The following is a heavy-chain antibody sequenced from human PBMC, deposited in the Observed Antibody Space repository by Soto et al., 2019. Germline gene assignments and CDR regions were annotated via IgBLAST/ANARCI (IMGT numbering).Heavy chain of an antibody. CDR3: ARRRGYGYDFDY. J-gene: IGHJ4*02. CDR1: GYTFTNNW. Sequence: GESLKISCNASGYTFTNNWISWVRQTRGQGLEWMGRIDPSDSRTKYNPSFEGHVTISIDKSINTAFLQWSSLRASDTAVYFCARRRGYGYDFDYWGQGTLVTVSS. V-gene: IGHV5-10-1*01. D-gene: IGHD5-18*01. CDR2: IDPSDSRT.